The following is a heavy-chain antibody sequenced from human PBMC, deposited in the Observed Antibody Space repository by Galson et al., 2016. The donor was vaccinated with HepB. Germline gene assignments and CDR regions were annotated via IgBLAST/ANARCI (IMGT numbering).Heavy chain of an antibody. CDR1: GASISSYKYS. J-gene: IGHJ4*02. Sequence: SETLSLTCTVSGASISSYKYSWGWIRRPPGKGLEWIGTLYYSGSTYYNPSLKSRVTISVDTSNNQFSLKLRSVTAADTAVYYCASFFDWLLYPTDSWGQGALVTVSS. V-gene: IGHV4-39*01. CDR3: ASFFDWLLYPTDS. D-gene: IGHD3-9*01. CDR2: LYYSGST.